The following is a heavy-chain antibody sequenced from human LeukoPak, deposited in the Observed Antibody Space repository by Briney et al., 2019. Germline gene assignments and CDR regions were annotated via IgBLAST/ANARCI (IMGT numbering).Heavy chain of an antibody. J-gene: IGHJ4*02. D-gene: IGHD2-2*01. CDR3: ARFSADVLLNYFDY. Sequence: PSETLSLTCTVSGGSISSYYWSWIRQPPGKGLEWIGYIYYSGSTNYNPSLKGRVTISVDTSKNQFSLKLRSVTAADTAVYYCARFSADVLLNYFDYWGQGTLVTVSS. CDR1: GGSISSYY. V-gene: IGHV4-59*01. CDR2: IYYSGST.